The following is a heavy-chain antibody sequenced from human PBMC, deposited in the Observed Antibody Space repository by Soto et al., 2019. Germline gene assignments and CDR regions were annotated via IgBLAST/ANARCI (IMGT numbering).Heavy chain of an antibody. Sequence: SGTLSLTCAAYGGSFCVYYWSWIRQPPGKGLEWIGEINHSGSTNYNPSLKSRVTISVDTSKNQFSLKLSSVTAADTAVYYCARGLGSSWYRYYYYMDVWGKGTTVTVSS. CDR3: ARGLGSSWYRYYYYMDV. V-gene: IGHV4-34*01. J-gene: IGHJ6*03. CDR2: INHSGST. D-gene: IGHD6-13*01. CDR1: GGSFCVYY.